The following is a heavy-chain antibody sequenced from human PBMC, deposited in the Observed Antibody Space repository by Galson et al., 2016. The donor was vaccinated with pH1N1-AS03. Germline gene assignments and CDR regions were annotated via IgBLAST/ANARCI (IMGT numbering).Heavy chain of an antibody. V-gene: IGHV3-74*01. Sequence: SLRLSCAASGFTFSSSWMHWVRQAPGKGLVSLSLVKSDGSHTYYADSVKGRFTISRDNAKNSLYLQMNSLRAEDTAVYYCFEINNGGGQGALVTVSS. D-gene: IGHD2-8*01. CDR2: VKSDGSHT. CDR3: FEINNG. CDR1: GFTFSSSW. J-gene: IGHJ4*02.